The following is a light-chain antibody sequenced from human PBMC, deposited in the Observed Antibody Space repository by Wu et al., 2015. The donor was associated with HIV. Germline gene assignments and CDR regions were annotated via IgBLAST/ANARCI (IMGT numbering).Light chain of an antibody. CDR1: QSVSSN. CDR2: DAS. Sequence: EIVMTQSPATLSVSPGERATLSCRASQSVSSNLAWYQQKPGQAPRLLIFDASTRATGISDRFSGGGSVTDFTLTISSLEPEDSAVYYCQQHYKWPLTFGQGTRLEIK. CDR3: QQHYKWPLT. J-gene: IGKJ5*01. V-gene: IGKV3D-15*01.